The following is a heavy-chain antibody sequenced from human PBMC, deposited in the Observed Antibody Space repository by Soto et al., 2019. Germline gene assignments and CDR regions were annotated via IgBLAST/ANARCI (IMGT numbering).Heavy chain of an antibody. D-gene: IGHD1-26*01. Sequence: QVQLVQSGAEEKKPGASVKVSCKASGYTFSSYAIHWVRQAPGQGLEWMGWINAGNGNTKYSQKFPGRVTITRDTSASTAYMELNSLRSEDTAVYDCARVDGTYWGQGTLVTVSS. CDR2: INAGNGNT. CDR3: ARVDGTY. V-gene: IGHV1-3*05. CDR1: GYTFSSYA. J-gene: IGHJ4*02.